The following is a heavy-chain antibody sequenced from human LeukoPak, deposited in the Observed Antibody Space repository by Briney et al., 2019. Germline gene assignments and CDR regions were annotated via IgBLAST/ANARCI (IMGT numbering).Heavy chain of an antibody. CDR2: ISGSGGST. CDR1: GFTFSSYG. Sequence: GGTLRLSCAASGFTFSSYGMSWVRQAPGKGLEWVSAISGSGGSTYYADSVKGRFTISRDNSKNTLYLQMNSLRAEDTAVYYCAKGSRSSGWYGVDYWGQGTLVTVSS. CDR3: AKGSRSSGWYGVDY. D-gene: IGHD6-19*01. V-gene: IGHV3-23*01. J-gene: IGHJ4*02.